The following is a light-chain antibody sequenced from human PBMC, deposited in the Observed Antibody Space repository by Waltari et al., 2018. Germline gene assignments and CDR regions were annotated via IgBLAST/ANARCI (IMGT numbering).Light chain of an antibody. J-gene: IGKJ2*01. CDR1: QRISTS. CDR3: QRRTNWYA. CDR2: DSS. Sequence: ETVLTQSPATLSLSPGERATLSCRASQRISTSLAWYQQKPGQAPRLLIYDSSNRATGVPDRFSGSGSGTDFTLTISSLEPEDFAVYYCQRRTNWYAFGQGTKLEIK. V-gene: IGKV3-11*01.